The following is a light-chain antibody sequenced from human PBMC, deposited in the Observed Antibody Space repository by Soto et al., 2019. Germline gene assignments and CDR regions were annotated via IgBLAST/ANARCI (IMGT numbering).Light chain of an antibody. V-gene: IGKV1-39*01. J-gene: IGKJ2*01. CDR2: AAS. CDR3: QQSYSTPYT. CDR1: QSISSY. Sequence: DVQMTPSPSSLSASVGDRVTITCRASQSISSYLNWYQQKPGKAPKLLIYAASSLQSGVPSRFSGSGSGTDFTLTISSQQPEDFATYYCQQSYSTPYTVGQGTKLEIK.